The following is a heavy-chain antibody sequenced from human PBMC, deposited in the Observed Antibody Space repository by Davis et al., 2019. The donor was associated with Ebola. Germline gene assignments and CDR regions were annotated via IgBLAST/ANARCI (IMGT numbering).Heavy chain of an antibody. CDR2: GTSADT. V-gene: IGHV3-23*01. J-gene: IGHJ4*02. CDR3: AKSTMIVGDWDFDY. D-gene: IGHD3-22*01. CDR1: GFIFSTYV. Sequence: GESLKISCSASGFIFSTYVMSWVRLAPGKGLEWVSTYGTSADTYYADSVKGRFTISRDNSKNTLYLQMNGLRVEDTAIYYCAKSTMIVGDWDFDYWGQGTLVTVSS.